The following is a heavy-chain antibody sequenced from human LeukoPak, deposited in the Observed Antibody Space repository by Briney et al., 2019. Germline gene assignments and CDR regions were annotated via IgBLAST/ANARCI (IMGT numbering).Heavy chain of an antibody. CDR1: GGSISSSNW. Sequence: TASETLSLTCAVYGGSISSSNWWSWVRQPPGKGLVWIGEIYHSGSTNYNPSLKSRVTISVDKSKNQFSLKLSSVTAADTAVYYCASLIYGHRGNWFDPWGQGTLVTVSS. D-gene: IGHD2/OR15-2a*01. CDR2: IYHSGST. V-gene: IGHV4-4*02. CDR3: ASLIYGHRGNWFDP. J-gene: IGHJ5*02.